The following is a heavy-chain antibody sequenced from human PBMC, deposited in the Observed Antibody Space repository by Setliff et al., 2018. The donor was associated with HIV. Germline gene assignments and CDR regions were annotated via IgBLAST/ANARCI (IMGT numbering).Heavy chain of an antibody. CDR1: GFIFDDYA. J-gene: IGHJ6*03. CDR3: AKDTTVRGVRSYYVDV. V-gene: IGHV3-9*01. Sequence: GGSLRLSCAASGFIFDDYAMHWVRQAPGKGLEWVSGISWNSGSIGYADSVKGRFTISRDNAKNSLYLQMNGLRAEDTAFYYCAKDTTVRGVRSYYVDVWGKGTTVTVSS. D-gene: IGHD3-10*01. CDR2: ISWNSGSI.